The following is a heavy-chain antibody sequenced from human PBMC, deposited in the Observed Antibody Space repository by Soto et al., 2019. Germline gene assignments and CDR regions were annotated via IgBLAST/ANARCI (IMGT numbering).Heavy chain of an antibody. Sequence: QVQLVESGGGVAQPGRSLRLSCAASGFTFSSYGMHWVRQAPGKGLEWVAVIWYDGSNKYYADSVKGRFTISRDNSKNTLYLQMNSLRAEGTAVYYCARDGYCSGGSCYSVPVFDYWGQGTLVTVSS. CDR1: GFTFSSYG. D-gene: IGHD2-15*01. V-gene: IGHV3-33*01. CDR2: IWYDGSNK. CDR3: ARDGYCSGGSCYSVPVFDY. J-gene: IGHJ4*02.